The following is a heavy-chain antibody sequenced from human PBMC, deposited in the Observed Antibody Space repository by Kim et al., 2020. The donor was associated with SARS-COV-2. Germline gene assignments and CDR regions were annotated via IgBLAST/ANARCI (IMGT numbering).Heavy chain of an antibody. Sequence: SETLSLTCAVYGGSFNGYYWSWIRQPPGKGLEWIGEIDHSGSTHHNPSLKSRVSISVDTSKNQFSLKMSSVTAADTGVYYCARGPKPSGPSDYWGQGLLV. J-gene: IGHJ4*03. D-gene: IGHD6-19*01. CDR3: ARGPKPSGPSDY. CDR1: GGSFNGYY. V-gene: IGHV4-34*01. CDR2: IDHSGST.